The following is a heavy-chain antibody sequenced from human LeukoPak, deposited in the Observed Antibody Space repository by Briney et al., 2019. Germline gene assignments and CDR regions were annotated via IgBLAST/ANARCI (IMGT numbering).Heavy chain of an antibody. CDR2: INHRGTT. CDR1: GDSISNYGSY. D-gene: IGHD2-2*01. V-gene: IGHV4-31*11. J-gene: IGHJ5*02. Sequence: NTSETLSLTCVVSGDSISNYGSYWSWLRHHPKKGLEWMGYINHRGTTYYSPSLKTRLAFSLDVSKNLLSLNLTSVTAADTAIYFCARAPIRLGPAEDLWGQGILVTVSS. CDR3: ARAPIRLGPAEDL.